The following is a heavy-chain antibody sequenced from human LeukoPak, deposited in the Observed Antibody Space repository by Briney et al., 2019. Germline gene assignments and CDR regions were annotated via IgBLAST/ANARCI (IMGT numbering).Heavy chain of an antibody. V-gene: IGHV4-59*01. Sequence: PSETLSLTCTVSGGSITSYYWSWIRQPPGKGLEWIGYIYDSGSTNYNPSLKSRVTISGDTSKNQFSLKLSSVTAADTAVYFCARVEAMYYYDSSSYLRYWGQGILVTVSS. D-gene: IGHD3-22*01. CDR1: GGSITSYY. CDR3: ARVEAMYYYDSSSYLRY. CDR2: IYDSGST. J-gene: IGHJ4*02.